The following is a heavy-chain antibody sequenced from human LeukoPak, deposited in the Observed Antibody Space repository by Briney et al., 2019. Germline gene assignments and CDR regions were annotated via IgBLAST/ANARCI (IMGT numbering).Heavy chain of an antibody. CDR3: ARDRSGTIPIDY. V-gene: IGHV3-74*01. Sequence: PGGSLRLSCAASGFTFSSYWMHWVRQAPGKGLVWVSRINSDGSSTSYADSVKGRFTISRGNAKNTLYLQMNSLRAEDTAVYYCARDRSGTIPIDYWGQGTLVTVSS. CDR1: GFTFSSYW. D-gene: IGHD1-14*01. CDR2: INSDGSST. J-gene: IGHJ4*02.